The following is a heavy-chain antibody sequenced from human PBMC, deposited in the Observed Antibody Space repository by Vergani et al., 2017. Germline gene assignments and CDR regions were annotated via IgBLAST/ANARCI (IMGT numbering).Heavy chain of an antibody. J-gene: IGHJ1*01. CDR3: AHRPGVYDSSGYYPAEYFQH. V-gene: IGHV2-5*02. Sequence: QITLKESGPTLVKPTQTLTLTCTFSGFSLSTSGVGVGWIRQPPGKALEWLALIYWDDDKRYSPSLKSRLTITKDTSKNQVVLTMTNMDPVDTATYYCAHRPGVYDSSGYYPAEYFQHWGQGTLVTVSS. CDR2: IYWDDDK. CDR1: GFSLSTSGVG. D-gene: IGHD3-22*01.